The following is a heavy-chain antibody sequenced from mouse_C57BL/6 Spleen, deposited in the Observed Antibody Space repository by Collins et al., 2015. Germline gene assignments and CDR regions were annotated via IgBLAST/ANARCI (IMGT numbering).Heavy chain of an antibody. V-gene: IGHV1-5*01. CDR3: TREKNYGSSY. D-gene: IGHD1-1*01. CDR2: IYPGNSDT. Sequence: QSTWEGLEWIGAIYPGNSDTSYNQKFKVKAKLTAVTSASTAYMELSSLTNEDSAVYYCTREKNYGSSYWGQGTTLTVSS. J-gene: IGHJ2*01.